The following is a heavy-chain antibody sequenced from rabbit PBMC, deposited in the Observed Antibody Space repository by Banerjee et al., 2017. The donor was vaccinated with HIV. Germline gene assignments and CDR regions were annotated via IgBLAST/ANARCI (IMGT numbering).Heavy chain of an antibody. Sequence: QEQLEESGGDLVKPEGSLTLTCTASGFSFSNKYVMCWVRQAPGKGLEWIACIYSGGSGSTAYATWAKGRFTISKTSSTTVTLQMTSLTAADTASYFCARVHRYYTWDYTDYAYAFKLWGPGTLVTVS. V-gene: IGHV1S45*01. D-gene: IGHD6-1*01. J-gene: IGHJ4*01. CDR2: IYSGGSGST. CDR3: ARVHRYYTWDYTDYAYAFKL. CDR1: GFSFSNKYV.